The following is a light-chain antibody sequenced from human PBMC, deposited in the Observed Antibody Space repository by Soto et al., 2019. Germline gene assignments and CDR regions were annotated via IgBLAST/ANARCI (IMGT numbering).Light chain of an antibody. CDR2: LNSDGSH. CDR1: SWHSSYA. V-gene: IGLV4-69*01. CDR3: QTWGTGIGV. J-gene: IGLJ2*01. Sequence: QPVLTQSPSASASLGASVKLTCTLSSWHSSYAIAWHQQQPEKGPRYLMKLNSDGSHSKGDGIPDRFSGSSSVAERYLTISSLQSEDEADYYCQTWGTGIGVFGGGTKVTVL.